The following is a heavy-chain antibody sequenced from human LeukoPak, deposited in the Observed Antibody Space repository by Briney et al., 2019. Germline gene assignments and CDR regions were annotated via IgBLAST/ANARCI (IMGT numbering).Heavy chain of an antibody. CDR2: TNPNSGNT. D-gene: IGHD3-9*01. CDR1: GYTFTSYD. CDR3: AKGNDIARLGLGY. J-gene: IGHJ4*02. V-gene: IGHV1-8*01. Sequence: ASVKVSCKASGYTFTSYDINWVRQATGQGLEWMGWTNPNSGNTGYAQKFQGRVTMTRNTSISTAYVELSSLRSEDTAVYYCAKGNDIARLGLGYWGQGTLVTVSS.